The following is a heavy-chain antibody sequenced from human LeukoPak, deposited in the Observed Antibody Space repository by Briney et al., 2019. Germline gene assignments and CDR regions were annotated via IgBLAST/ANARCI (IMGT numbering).Heavy chain of an antibody. CDR3: AKDRGY. Sequence: GGSLRLSCAVSGITLSNYGMSWVRQAPGKGLEWVAGISDSGGRTNYADSVKGRSTISRDNSKNTLYLQMNSLRAEDTAIYYCAKDRGYWGQGTLVTVSS. CDR1: GITLSNYG. V-gene: IGHV3-23*01. CDR2: ISDSGGRT. J-gene: IGHJ4*02.